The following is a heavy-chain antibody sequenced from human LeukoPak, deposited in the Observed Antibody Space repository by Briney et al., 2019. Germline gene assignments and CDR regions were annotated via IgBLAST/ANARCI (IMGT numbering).Heavy chain of an antibody. D-gene: IGHD3-22*01. CDR2: IRYDGSNK. CDR1: GFTFSSYG. CDR3: AKDAQWLPSS. Sequence: PGGSLRLSCAASGFTFSSYGMHWVRQAPGKGLEWVTFIRYDGSNKYYADSVKGRFTISRDNSKNTLYLQMNSLRADDTAVYYCAKDAQWLPSSWGQGTLVTVSS. V-gene: IGHV3-30*02. J-gene: IGHJ5*02.